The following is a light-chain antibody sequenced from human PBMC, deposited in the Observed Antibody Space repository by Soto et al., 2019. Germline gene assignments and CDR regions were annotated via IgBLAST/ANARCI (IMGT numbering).Light chain of an antibody. J-gene: IGKJ1*01. CDR2: GAS. CDR1: QSVSSN. CDR3: QQYNNWPTWT. V-gene: IGKV3-15*01. Sequence: EIVMTPSPATLSVSPGERAPLSCRASQSVSSNLAWYQQKPGQAPRRLIYGASTRATGIPARFSGSGSGTEFTLTISSLQSEDFAVYFCQQYNNWPTWTFGQGTKVDIK.